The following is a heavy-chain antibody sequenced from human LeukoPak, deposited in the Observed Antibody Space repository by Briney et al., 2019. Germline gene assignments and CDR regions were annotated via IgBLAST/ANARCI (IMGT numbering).Heavy chain of an antibody. Sequence: GGSLRLSCAASGFTFSSYAMNWVRQAPGKGLEWVSIISGSGTNTYYADSVKGRFTIFRDNSKNTLYLQMNSLRAEDTAVYYCAKSFGPVIAAAGTGADWGQGTLVTVSS. V-gene: IGHV3-23*01. CDR2: ISGSGTNT. D-gene: IGHD6-13*01. J-gene: IGHJ4*02. CDR1: GFTFSSYA. CDR3: AKSFGPVIAAAGTGAD.